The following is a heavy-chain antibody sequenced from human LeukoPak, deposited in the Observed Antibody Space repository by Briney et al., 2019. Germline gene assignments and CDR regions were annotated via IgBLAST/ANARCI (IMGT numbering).Heavy chain of an antibody. D-gene: IGHD1-26*01. CDR3: ARQGVVGATGFDF. Sequence: SETLSLTCSVSGGSISELNYYWGWIRQPPGKGLEWIGNIYYSGSTYINPSLESRVVISVDTSRNQFSLKLTSVTATDTAVYYCARQGVVGATGFDFWGQGILVTVSS. J-gene: IGHJ4*02. CDR2: IYYSGST. V-gene: IGHV4-39*01. CDR1: GGSISELNYY.